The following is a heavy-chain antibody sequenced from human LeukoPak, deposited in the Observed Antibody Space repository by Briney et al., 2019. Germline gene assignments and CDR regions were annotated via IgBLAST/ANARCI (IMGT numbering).Heavy chain of an antibody. CDR1: GFTVSTKY. D-gene: IGHD6-19*01. J-gene: IGHJ4*02. V-gene: IGHV3-66*01. Sequence: GGSLRLSCAASGFTVSTKYMSWVRQAPGKGLEWVSLIYSVGSTYYADSVKGRFTISRDNSKNTLYLQMNSLRAEDTAVYYCAKDRSGAVAGSDYWGQGTLVTVSS. CDR2: IYSVGST. CDR3: AKDRSGAVAGSDY.